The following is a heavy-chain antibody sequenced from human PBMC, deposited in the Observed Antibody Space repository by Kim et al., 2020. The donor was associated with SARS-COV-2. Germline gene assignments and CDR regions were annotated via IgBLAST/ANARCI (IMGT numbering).Heavy chain of an antibody. J-gene: IGHJ5*01. CDR2: VYYGGST. Sequence: SETLSLTCTVSGGSITSSSDYWGWIRQPPGKGLEWTGSVYYGGSTYYNLSLKSRVSISVDTSKNQFSLRLSSVTAADTAVYFCARHELAAAGSWFDSWGQGTLVTVSS. D-gene: IGHD6-13*01. V-gene: IGHV4-39*01. CDR1: GGSITSSSDY. CDR3: ARHELAAAGSWFDS.